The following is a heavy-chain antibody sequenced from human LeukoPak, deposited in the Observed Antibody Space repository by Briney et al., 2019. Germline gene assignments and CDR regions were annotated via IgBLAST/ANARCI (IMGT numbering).Heavy chain of an antibody. CDR2: IYYSGST. J-gene: IGHJ4*02. CDR1: GGSISSYY. CDR3: ARRRYGSGSYYFDY. D-gene: IGHD3-10*01. V-gene: IGHV4-59*05. Sequence: SETLSLTCTVSGGSISSYYWSWIRQPPGKGLEWIGSIYYSGSTYYNPSLKSRVTISVDTSKNQFSLKLSSVTAADTAVYYCARRRYGSGSYYFDYWGQGTLVTVSS.